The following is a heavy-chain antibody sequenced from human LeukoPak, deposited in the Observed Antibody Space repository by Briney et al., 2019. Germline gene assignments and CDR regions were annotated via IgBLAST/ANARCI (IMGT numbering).Heavy chain of an antibody. CDR3: AREVLGEYYYDSSGLHY. Sequence: AASVKVSCKASGYTFTGYYMHWVRQAPGQGLEWMEWINPNSGGTNYAQKFQGRVTMTRDTSISTAYMELSRLRSDDTAVYYCAREVLGEYYYDSSGLHYWGQGTLVTVSS. V-gene: IGHV1-2*02. J-gene: IGHJ4*02. CDR1: GYTFTGYY. CDR2: INPNSGGT. D-gene: IGHD3-22*01.